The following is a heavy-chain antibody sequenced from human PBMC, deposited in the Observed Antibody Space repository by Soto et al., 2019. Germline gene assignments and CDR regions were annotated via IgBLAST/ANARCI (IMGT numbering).Heavy chain of an antibody. D-gene: IGHD1-7*01. J-gene: IGHJ3*01. CDR1: GNTFINYF. CDR2: VHPSRGTA. V-gene: IGHV1-46*01. Sequence: QAQLLQSGAEMKKPGASVKVSCKASGNTFINYFIQWVRQAPGQGLEWIGIVHPSRGTADYAQKFKGRVTLTTDMSTRTVYMDLSNLRSEDTAVYYCARPLIGNTVDLWGQGTTVIVSS. CDR3: ARPLIGNTVDL.